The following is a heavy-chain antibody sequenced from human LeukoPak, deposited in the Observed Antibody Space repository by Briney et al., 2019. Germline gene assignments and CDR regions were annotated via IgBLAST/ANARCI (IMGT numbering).Heavy chain of an antibody. D-gene: IGHD5-24*01. V-gene: IGHV4-34*01. J-gene: IGHJ4*02. CDR3: ARDSEMATIPLGY. Sequence: PSETLSLTCAVYGGSFSGYYWSWIRQPPGRGLEWIGEINHSGSTSYNPSLKSRVTISVDTSKNQFSLKLSSVTASYTAVYYCARDSEMATIPLGYWGQGTLVTVFS. CDR2: INHSGST. CDR1: GGSFSGYY.